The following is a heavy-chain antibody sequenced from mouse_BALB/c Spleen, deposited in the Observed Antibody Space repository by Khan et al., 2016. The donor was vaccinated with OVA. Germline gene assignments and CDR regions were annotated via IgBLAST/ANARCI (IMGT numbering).Heavy chain of an antibody. J-gene: IGHJ2*01. CDR2: IYPGNSDT. D-gene: IGHD2-1*01. Sequence: VQLQQSGTVLARPGASVKMSCKASGYTFTSYWMHWVKQRPGQGLEWIGAIYPGNSDTNYNQKFKGKAKLTEVTSTSTAYLELNSLTNEDSAVYYCTRNGFGNYESWDYWGQGTTLTVSS. CDR3: TRNGFGNYESWDY. V-gene: IGHV1-5*01. CDR1: GYTFTSYW.